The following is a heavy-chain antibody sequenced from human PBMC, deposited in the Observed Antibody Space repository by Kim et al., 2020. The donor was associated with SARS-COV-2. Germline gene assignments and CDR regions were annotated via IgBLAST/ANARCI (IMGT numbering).Heavy chain of an antibody. CDR2: T. V-gene: IGHV4-34*01. Sequence: TNYNPALKSRVTISVDTSKNQFSLKLSSVTAADTAVYYCARGDGVATIDYWGQGTLVTVSS. D-gene: IGHD5-12*01. CDR3: ARGDGVATIDY. J-gene: IGHJ4*02.